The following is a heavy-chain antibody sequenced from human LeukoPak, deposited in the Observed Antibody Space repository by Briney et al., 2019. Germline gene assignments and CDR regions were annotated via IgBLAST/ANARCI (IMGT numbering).Heavy chain of an antibody. CDR1: GFTFSSYV. CDR2: ISGSGGST. D-gene: IGHD6-6*01. Sequence: PGGSLRLSCAASGFTFSSYVMSWVRQAPGKGLEWVSAISGSGGSTYYADSVKGRFTISRDNSKNTLYLQMNSLRAEDTAVYYCARDPLPRIAARPGWFDPWGQGTLVTVSS. CDR3: ARDPLPRIAARPGWFDP. V-gene: IGHV3-23*01. J-gene: IGHJ5*02.